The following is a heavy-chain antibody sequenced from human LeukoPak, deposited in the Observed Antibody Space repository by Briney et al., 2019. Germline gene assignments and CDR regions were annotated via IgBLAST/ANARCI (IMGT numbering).Heavy chain of an antibody. D-gene: IGHD3-10*01. Sequence: SETLSLTCTVSGGSISSYYWSWIRQPPGKGLEWIGYIYYSGSTNYNPSLKSRVTISVDTSKNQFSLKLSSVTAADTAVYYCAGMRGSGSYYNPFDYWGQGTLVTVSS. CDR1: GGSISSYY. CDR3: AGMRGSGSYYNPFDY. J-gene: IGHJ4*02. V-gene: IGHV4-59*12. CDR2: IYYSGST.